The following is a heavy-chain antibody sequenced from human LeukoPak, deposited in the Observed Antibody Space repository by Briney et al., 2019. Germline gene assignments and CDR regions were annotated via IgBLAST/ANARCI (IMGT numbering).Heavy chain of an antibody. CDR1: GYSISSGYY. J-gene: IGHJ3*02. CDR3: ARQGYYYDSSGYEGWAFDI. CDR2: IYHSGST. D-gene: IGHD3-22*01. Sequence: SETLSLTCAVSGYSISSGYYWGWIRQPPGKGLEWIGRIYHSGSTYYNPSLKSRVTISVDTSKNQFSLKLSSVTAADTAVYYCARQGYYYDSSGYEGWAFDIWGQGTMVTVSS. V-gene: IGHV4-38-2*01.